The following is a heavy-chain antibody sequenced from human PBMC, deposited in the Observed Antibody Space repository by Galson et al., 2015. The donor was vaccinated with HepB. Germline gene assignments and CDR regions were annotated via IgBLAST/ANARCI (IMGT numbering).Heavy chain of an antibody. CDR3: ASGDNDAFDI. J-gene: IGHJ4*02. CDR2: VYAGGNT. Sequence: SLRLSCAASGLTVINNYMSWVRQAPGKGLEWVSVVYAGGNTYYADSVKGRFTISRDKSKNTSYLKMNSLRVEDTAVYYFASGDNDAFDIWGQGILVTVSS. D-gene: IGHD4-23*01. CDR1: GLTVINNY. V-gene: IGHV3-53*01.